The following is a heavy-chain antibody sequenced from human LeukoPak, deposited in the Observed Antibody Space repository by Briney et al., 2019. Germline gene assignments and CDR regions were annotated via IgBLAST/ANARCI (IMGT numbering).Heavy chain of an antibody. V-gene: IGHV4-59*01. D-gene: IGHD3-16*01. CDR1: GGSISSYY. CDR2: IHYSGST. J-gene: IGHJ4*02. Sequence: SETLSLTCTVSGGSISSYYWSWIRQPPGKGLEWIGYIHYSGSTNYNPSLKSRVTISIDTSKNQFSLKLSSVTAANAALYYCARDRLGNTIDYWGQGTLVTVSS. CDR3: ARDRLGNTIDY.